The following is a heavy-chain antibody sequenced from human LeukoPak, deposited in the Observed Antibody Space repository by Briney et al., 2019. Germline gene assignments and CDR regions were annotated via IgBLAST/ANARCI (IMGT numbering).Heavy chain of an antibody. CDR3: ARNKIIGSPFDY. CDR1: GGSISSHY. CDR2: IYYSGST. D-gene: IGHD2/OR15-2a*01. V-gene: IGHV4-59*11. Sequence: SETLSLTCTVSGGSISSHYWSWIRQPPGKGLEWIGYIYYSGSTNYNPSLKSRVTISVDTSKNQFSLKLSSVTAADTAVYYCARNKIIGSPFDYWGQGTLVTVSS. J-gene: IGHJ4*02.